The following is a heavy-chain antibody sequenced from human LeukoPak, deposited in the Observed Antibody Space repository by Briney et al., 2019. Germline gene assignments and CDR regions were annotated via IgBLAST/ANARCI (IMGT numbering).Heavy chain of an antibody. Sequence: GGSLRLSCAASGFTFSDYYMSWIRQAPGKGLEWVSYISSSGSTIYYADSVKGRYTISRDNAKNSLYLQMNSLRAEDTAVYYCARESYRDSSGYYGHGDYWGQGTLVTVSS. CDR1: GFTFSDYY. CDR2: ISSSGSTI. CDR3: ARESYRDSSGYYGHGDY. D-gene: IGHD3-22*01. V-gene: IGHV3-11*01. J-gene: IGHJ4*02.